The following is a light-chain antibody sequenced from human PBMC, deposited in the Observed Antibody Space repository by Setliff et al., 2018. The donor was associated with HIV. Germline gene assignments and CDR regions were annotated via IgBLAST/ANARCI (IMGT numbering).Light chain of an antibody. Sequence: QSALAQPASVSGSPGQSITISCTGTSSDIGRYNLVSWYQQYPGKAPKLMIYQATKRPSGVSNRFSSSKSGNTASLTISGLQAEDEADYYCCSNTGSNTYVIGSGTKV. V-gene: IGLV2-23*01. CDR3: CSNTGSNTYV. J-gene: IGLJ1*01. CDR2: QAT. CDR1: SSDIGRYNL.